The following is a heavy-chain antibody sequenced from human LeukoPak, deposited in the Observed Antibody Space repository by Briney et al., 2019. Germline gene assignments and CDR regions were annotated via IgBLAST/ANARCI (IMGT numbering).Heavy chain of an antibody. J-gene: IGHJ6*02. CDR1: GGTFSSYA. D-gene: IGHD3-16*01. CDR3: ARDQGDSDHWYYYGMDV. Sequence: GASVKVSCKASGGTFSSYAISWMRQAPGQGLEWMGRIIPIFGIANYAQKFQGRVTITADKSTSTAYMELSSLRSEDTAVYSCARDQGDSDHWYYYGMDVWGQGTTVTVSS. CDR2: IIPIFGIA. V-gene: IGHV1-69*04.